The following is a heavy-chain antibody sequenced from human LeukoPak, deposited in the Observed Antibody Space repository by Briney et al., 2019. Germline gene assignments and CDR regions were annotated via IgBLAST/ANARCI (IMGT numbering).Heavy chain of an antibody. CDR2: IYYSGST. V-gene: IGHV4-59*01. CDR1: GGSISGYY. D-gene: IGHD4-17*01. CDR3: ARRGFSTEEFDY. Sequence: SETLSLTCTVSGGSISGYYWSWIRQPPGKGLEWIGYIYYSGSTNYNPSLRSRVTISVDTSKNQFSLKLSSVTAADTAIYYCARRGFSTEEFDYWGQGTLVTVSS. J-gene: IGHJ4*02.